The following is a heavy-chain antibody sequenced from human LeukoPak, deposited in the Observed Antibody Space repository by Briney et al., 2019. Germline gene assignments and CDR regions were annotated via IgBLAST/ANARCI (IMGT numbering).Heavy chain of an antibody. CDR2: ISWNGGSI. D-gene: IGHD2-2*01. CDR3: AKDPGIRSRVKYYFDY. Sequence: PGRSLRLSCAASGFTFDDYAMHWVRQAPGKGLEWVSGISWNGGSIGYADSVKGRFTISRDNAKNSLYLQMNSLRAEDTALYYCAKDPGIRSRVKYYFDYWGQGTLVTVSS. J-gene: IGHJ4*02. V-gene: IGHV3-9*01. CDR1: GFTFDDYA.